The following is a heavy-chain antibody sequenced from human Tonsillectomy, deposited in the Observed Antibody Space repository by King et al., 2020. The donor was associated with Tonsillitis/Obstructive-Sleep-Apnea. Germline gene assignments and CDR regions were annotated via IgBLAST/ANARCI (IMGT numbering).Heavy chain of an antibody. Sequence: VQLQQWGAGLLKPSETLSLTCAVYGGSFSGYYWSWIRQPPGKGLEWIGEINPSGSTNYNPSLKSRLTISVDTSNNQLSLKLSSVTAADTAVYYCASFLYCSSTRCFDYWGRGTLVTVSS. CDR2: INPSGST. J-gene: IGHJ4*02. CDR3: ASFLYCSSTRCFDY. D-gene: IGHD2-2*01. CDR1: GGSFSGYY. V-gene: IGHV4-34*01.